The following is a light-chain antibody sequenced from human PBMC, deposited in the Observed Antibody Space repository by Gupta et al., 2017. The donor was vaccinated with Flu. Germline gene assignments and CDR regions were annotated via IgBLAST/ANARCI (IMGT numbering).Light chain of an antibody. CDR2: AAS. CDR1: QSISSY. V-gene: IGKV1-39*01. Sequence: DIQMTQSPSSLSASVGDRVTITCRASQSISSYLNWYQQKPGKAPKLLIYAASILQSGVPSRFSGSGSGTDFTLTISSLQPEDFATYYCQLTYSSPLPFGGGTKVEIK. CDR3: QLTYSSPLP. J-gene: IGKJ4*01.